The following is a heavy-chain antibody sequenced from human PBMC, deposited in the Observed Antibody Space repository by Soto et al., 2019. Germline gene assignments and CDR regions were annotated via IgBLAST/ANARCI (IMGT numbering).Heavy chain of an antibody. CDR2: ISAYNGNT. CDR1: GYTFTSYG. J-gene: IGHJ6*02. CDR3: ARVSSHRSSDILTYYYYGMDV. V-gene: IGHV1-18*01. D-gene: IGHD3-9*01. Sequence: QVPLVQSGAEVKKPGASVKVSCKASGYTFTSYGISWVRQAPGQRLEWMGWISAYNGNTNYAQKLQGRVTMTTDTSTSTAYMELRSLRSDDTAVYYCARVSSHRSSDILTYYYYGMDVWGQGTTVTVSS.